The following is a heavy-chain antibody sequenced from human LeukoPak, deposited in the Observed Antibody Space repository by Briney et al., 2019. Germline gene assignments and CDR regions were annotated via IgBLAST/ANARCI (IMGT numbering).Heavy chain of an antibody. CDR1: GGSISSSINY. D-gene: IGHD2-21*01. CDR3: ARRLLHYYYMDV. CDR2: IYYSGSA. J-gene: IGHJ6*03. Sequence: SETLSLTCTVSGGSISSSINYWAWIRRPPGKGLEWIGSIYYSGSAYYKPSLKSRVTISVDTSKNQFSLKLSSVTAADTAVYYCARRLLHYYYMDVWGKGTTVTVSS. V-gene: IGHV4-39*01.